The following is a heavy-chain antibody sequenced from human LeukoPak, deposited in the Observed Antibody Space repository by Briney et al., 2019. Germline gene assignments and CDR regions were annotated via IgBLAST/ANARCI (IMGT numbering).Heavy chain of an antibody. D-gene: IGHD2-15*01. CDR2: INHSGST. V-gene: IGHV4-34*01. CDR3: ARLRCSGGSCYPNWFDP. J-gene: IGHJ5*02. Sequence: SETLSLTCAVYGGSFSGYYWSWIRQPPGKGLEWIGEINHSGSTNYNPSLKSRVTISVDTSKNQFSLKLNSVTAADTAVYYCARLRCSGGSCYPNWFDPWGQGTLVTVSS. CDR1: GGSFSGYY.